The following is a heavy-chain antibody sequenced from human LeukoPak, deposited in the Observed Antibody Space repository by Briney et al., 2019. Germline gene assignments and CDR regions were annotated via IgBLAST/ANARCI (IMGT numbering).Heavy chain of an antibody. CDR1: GFTFSSYA. CDR3: AKDVGTLLLYYGMDV. CDR2: ISGSGDTT. Sequence: GGSLRLSCAVSGFTFSSYAISWVRQAPGKGLEWVSSISGSGDTTYYADPVKGRFTISRDNSKNTLYLQMNSLRAEDTAVYYCAKDVGTLLLYYGMDVWGQGTTVTVSS. V-gene: IGHV3-23*01. J-gene: IGHJ6*02. D-gene: IGHD2-15*01.